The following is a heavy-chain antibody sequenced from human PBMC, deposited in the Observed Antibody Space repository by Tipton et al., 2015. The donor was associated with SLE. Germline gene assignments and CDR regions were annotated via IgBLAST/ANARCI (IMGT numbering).Heavy chain of an antibody. J-gene: IGHJ4*02. CDR2: IRADGSNK. CDR1: GFTYSGYA. D-gene: IGHD2-15*01. V-gene: IGHV3-30*02. CDR3: AKDPTGFCSGGNCYFDY. Sequence: SLRLSCAASGFTYSGYAMHWVRQAPGKGLEWVAFIRADGSNKDYADSVKGRFTISRDNSKNTLYLQMNSLRAEDTAVYYCAKDPTGFCSGGNCYFDYWGQGALVTVSS.